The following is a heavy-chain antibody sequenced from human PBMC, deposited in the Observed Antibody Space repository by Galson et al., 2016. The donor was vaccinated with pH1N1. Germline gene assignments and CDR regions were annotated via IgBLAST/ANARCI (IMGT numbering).Heavy chain of an antibody. CDR3: ARHPRYYDSSGYYFDY. CDR2: IYHSGTT. Sequence: SETLSLTCAVSGYSIRNGYFWGWIRQPPGQGLEWIGIIYHSGTTYYNPSLESRVTIPVDTSKNQCSLKVKSVTAADTAVYYCARHPRYYDSSGYYFDYWGQGILVTVSS. V-gene: IGHV4-38-2*01. CDR1: GYSIRNGYF. J-gene: IGHJ4*02. D-gene: IGHD3-22*01.